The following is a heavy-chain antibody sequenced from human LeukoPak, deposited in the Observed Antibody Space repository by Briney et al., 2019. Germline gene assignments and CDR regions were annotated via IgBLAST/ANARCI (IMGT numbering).Heavy chain of an antibody. J-gene: IGHJ6*02. D-gene: IGHD2-15*01. Sequence: GGSLRLSCAASGFTFSSYGMHWVRQAPGKGLEWVAVISYDGSNKYYADSVKGRFTISRDNSKNTLYLQMNSLRAEDTAVYYCAKDRGRSGGSTDGMDVWGQGTTVTVSS. CDR1: GFTFSSYG. CDR3: AKDRGRSGGSTDGMDV. CDR2: ISYDGSNK. V-gene: IGHV3-30*18.